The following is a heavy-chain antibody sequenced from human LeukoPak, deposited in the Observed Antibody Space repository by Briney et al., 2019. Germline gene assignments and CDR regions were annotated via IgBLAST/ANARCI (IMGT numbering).Heavy chain of an antibody. J-gene: IGHJ4*02. V-gene: IGHV3-53*01. CDR1: GFTVITND. D-gene: IGHD1-14*01. Sequence: PGGSLTLSCAASGFTVITNDMTWVRQAPGKGLEWVSVLCDGNTKYADSVEGRFTISRDNSKNTLYLEMNSLSPDDTAVYYCARGVEPLAANTLAYWGQGTLVTVSS. CDR2: LCDGNT. CDR3: ARGVEPLAANTLAY.